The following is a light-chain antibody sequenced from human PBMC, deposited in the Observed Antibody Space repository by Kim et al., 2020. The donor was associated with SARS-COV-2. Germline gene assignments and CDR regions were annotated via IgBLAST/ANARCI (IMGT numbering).Light chain of an antibody. Sequence: PGGTVTLACAASTGAVTSGYNPNWFQQKPGQAPRALIYSTSKKHSWTPARFSGSLLGGKAALTLSGVQPEDEAEYYCLLYYGVLGVFGGGTQLTVL. CDR2: STS. CDR1: TGAVTSGYN. CDR3: LLYYGVLGV. J-gene: IGLJ2*01. V-gene: IGLV7-43*01.